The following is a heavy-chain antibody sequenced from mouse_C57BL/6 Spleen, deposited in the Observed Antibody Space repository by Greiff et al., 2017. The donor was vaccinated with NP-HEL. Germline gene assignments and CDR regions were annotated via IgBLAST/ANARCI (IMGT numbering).Heavy chain of an antibody. Sequence: EVHLVESGPGLAKPSQTLSLTCSVTGYSITSDYWNWIRKFPGNKLEYMGYISYSGSTYYNPSLKSRISITRNTSKNQYYLQLNSVTTEDTATYYCARYYGSSFYWYFDVWGTGTTVTVSS. CDR1: GYSITSDY. CDR2: ISYSGST. D-gene: IGHD1-1*01. J-gene: IGHJ1*03. CDR3: ARYYGSSFYWYFDV. V-gene: IGHV3-8*01.